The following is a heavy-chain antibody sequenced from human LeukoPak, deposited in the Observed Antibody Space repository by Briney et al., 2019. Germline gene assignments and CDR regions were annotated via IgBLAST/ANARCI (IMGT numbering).Heavy chain of an antibody. D-gene: IGHD6-19*01. Sequence: GGSLRLSCTASGFTFADFTVSWFRQSPGQGLEWVGFIRSNVYGGTTEHAASVEARFTISRDDSNSIAYLQMNSLKTGDTAVYYCTRGSGRYVMVDWWGQGTLVTVSS. CDR2: IRSNVYGGTT. J-gene: IGHJ4*02. CDR3: TRGSGRYVMVDW. V-gene: IGHV3-49*03. CDR1: GFTFADFT.